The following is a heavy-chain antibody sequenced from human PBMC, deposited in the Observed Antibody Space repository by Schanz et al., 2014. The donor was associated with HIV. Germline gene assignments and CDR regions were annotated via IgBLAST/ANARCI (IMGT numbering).Heavy chain of an antibody. V-gene: IGHV3-30*18. CDR1: GFTFSNFG. D-gene: IGHD2-8*01. Sequence: VQVVESGGGLAQPGRSLRLSCAASGFTFSNFGMHWVRQAPGKGLEWVALISYDGSNKYYSDSMKGRFTISRDNSRNTLYLEMNSLRAEDTAVYYCANSGYCTSGICYTRGTGVDVWGQGTTVTVSS. CDR2: ISYDGSNK. J-gene: IGHJ6*02. CDR3: ANSGYCTSGICYTRGTGVDV.